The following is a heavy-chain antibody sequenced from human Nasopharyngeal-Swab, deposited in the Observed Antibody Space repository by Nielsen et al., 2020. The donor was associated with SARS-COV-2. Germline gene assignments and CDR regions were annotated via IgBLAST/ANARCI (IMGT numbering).Heavy chain of an antibody. CDR3: AKGVGRMVAVAGYLGY. V-gene: IGHV3-23*01. CDR2: ISGSGGST. J-gene: IGHJ4*02. D-gene: IGHD6-19*01. Sequence: ETLSLTCAVSGGSISSGGYSGSWMRQAPGKRLGWVSAISGSGGSTYYADSVKGRFTISRDNSKNTLYLQMNSLRAEDTAVYYCAKGVGRMVAVAGYLGYWGQGTLVTVSS. CDR1: GGSISSGGYS.